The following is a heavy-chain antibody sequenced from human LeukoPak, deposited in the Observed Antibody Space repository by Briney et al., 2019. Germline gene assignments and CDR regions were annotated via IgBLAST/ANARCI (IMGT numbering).Heavy chain of an antibody. CDR1: GGSFSGYY. D-gene: IGHD7-27*01. CDR2: INHSGST. CDR3: ARVRATGAHDY. V-gene: IGHV4-34*01. J-gene: IGHJ4*02. Sequence: PSETLSLTCAVYGGSFSGYYWSRIRQPPGKGLEWIEEINHSGSTNYNPSLKSRVTISVDTSKNQFSLKLSSVTAADTAVYYCARVRATGAHDYWGQGTLVTVSS.